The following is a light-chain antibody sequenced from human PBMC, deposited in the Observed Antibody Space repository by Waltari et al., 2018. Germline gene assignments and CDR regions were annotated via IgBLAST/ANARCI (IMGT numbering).Light chain of an antibody. Sequence: EIVLTQSPATLSLSPGERATLSCRASQNIHGFLTWYQQKPGQAPRLLIYDVANRASGIPARFSGSGSATDFTLTISSLEPEDFAVYYCQQRSNWLVTFGPGTKVDVK. V-gene: IGKV3-11*01. CDR3: QQRSNWLVT. J-gene: IGKJ3*01. CDR2: DVA. CDR1: QNIHGF.